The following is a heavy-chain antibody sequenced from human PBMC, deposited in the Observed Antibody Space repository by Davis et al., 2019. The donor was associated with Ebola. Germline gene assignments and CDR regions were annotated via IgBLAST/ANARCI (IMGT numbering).Heavy chain of an antibody. Sequence: AASVKVSCKASGNTISTYTIDWVRQAPGKGLEWMGGFDPEDGETIYAQKFQGRVTMTRDTSISTAYMELSRLRSDDTAVYYCARDRLVVAAPRGWFDPWGQETLVTVSS. D-gene: IGHD2-15*01. CDR1: GNTISTYT. CDR3: ARDRLVVAAPRGWFDP. J-gene: IGHJ5*02. CDR2: FDPEDGET. V-gene: IGHV1-24*01.